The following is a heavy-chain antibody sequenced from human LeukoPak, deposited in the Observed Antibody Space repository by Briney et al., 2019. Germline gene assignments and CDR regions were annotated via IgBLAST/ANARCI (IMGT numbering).Heavy chain of an antibody. CDR1: GFTVSSNS. V-gene: IGHV3-23*01. Sequence: GGSLRLSCTVSGFTVSSNSWTWVRQAPGKGLEWVSTINLSGGNTYYADSVKGRFTISRDNSKNTLYLQMNSLRAEDAAVYFCAKAPVTSCRSAYCYPFDSWGQGTLVTVSS. D-gene: IGHD3-22*01. CDR2: INLSGGNT. J-gene: IGHJ4*02. CDR3: AKAPVTSCRSAYCYPFDS.